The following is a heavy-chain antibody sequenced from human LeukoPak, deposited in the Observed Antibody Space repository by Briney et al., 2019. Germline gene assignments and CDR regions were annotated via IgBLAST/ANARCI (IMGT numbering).Heavy chain of an antibody. V-gene: IGHV3-9*03. CDR1: GFTFDDYA. CDR2: ISWNSGSI. D-gene: IGHD3-10*01. J-gene: IGHJ2*01. CDR3: ARVRGVVAWDL. Sequence: PGGSLRLSCAASGFTFDDYAMHWVRQAPGKGLEWVSGISWNSGSIGYADSVKGRFTISRDNAKNSLYLQMNSLRAGDMALYYCARVRGVVAWDLWGRGTLVTVPS.